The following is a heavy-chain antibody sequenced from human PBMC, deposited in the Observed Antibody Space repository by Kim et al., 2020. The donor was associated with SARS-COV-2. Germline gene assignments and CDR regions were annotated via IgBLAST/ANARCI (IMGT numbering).Heavy chain of an antibody. CDR3: ARRDCSGGSCYSGYYYYGMDV. CDR2: IDPSDSYT. CDR1: GYSFTSYW. Sequence: GESLKISCKGSGYSFTSYWISWVRQMPGKGLEWMGRIDPSDSYTNYSPSFQGHVTISADKSISTAYLQWSSLKASDTAMYYCARRDCSGGSCYSGYYYYGMDVWGQGTTVTVSS. J-gene: IGHJ6*02. D-gene: IGHD2-15*01. V-gene: IGHV5-10-1*01.